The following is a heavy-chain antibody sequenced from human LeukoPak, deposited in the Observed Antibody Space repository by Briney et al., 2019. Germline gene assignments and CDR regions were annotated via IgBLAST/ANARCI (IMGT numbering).Heavy chain of an antibody. J-gene: IGHJ3*02. CDR2: IIPIFGTA. CDR1: GGTFSSYA. V-gene: IGHV1-69*05. D-gene: IGHD2-2*01. Sequence: SVKVSCKASGGTFSSYAISWVRQAPGQGLEWMGGIIPIFGTANYAQKFQGRVTITTDESTSTAYMELSSLRSEDTAMYYCAREGQKYQLLGAFDIWGQGTMVTVSS. CDR3: AREGQKYQLLGAFDI.